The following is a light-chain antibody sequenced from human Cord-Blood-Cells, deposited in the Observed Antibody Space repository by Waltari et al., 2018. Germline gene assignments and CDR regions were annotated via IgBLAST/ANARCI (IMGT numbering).Light chain of an antibody. CDR1: TSDVGGYNY. CDR3: SSYTSSSTYV. V-gene: IGLV2-14*01. Sequence: SALTQPASVSGSPGQSLTISCTGTTSDVGGYNYVSWYQQHPGKAPNLMFYDVSNRPSGFSSLFSCSKSGNTASLTISGLQAEDEADYYCSSYTSSSTYVFGTGTKVTVL. J-gene: IGLJ1*01. CDR2: DVS.